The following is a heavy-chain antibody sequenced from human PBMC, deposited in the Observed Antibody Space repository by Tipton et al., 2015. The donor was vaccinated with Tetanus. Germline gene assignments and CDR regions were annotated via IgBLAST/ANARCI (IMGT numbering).Heavy chain of an antibody. J-gene: IGHJ4*02. D-gene: IGHD3-22*01. CDR3: ARVVRSSFDPSRYYRATDY. CDR2: IDSDGRGT. CDR1: GFPFSTYW. V-gene: IGHV3-74*01. Sequence: SLKLSCAASGFPFSTYWMHWVRLAPGKGLVWVSRIDSDGRGTSYADSVKGRFTISRDNAKNTLFLQMNSLRAEDTAVYFCARVVRSSFDPSRYYRATDYWGQGTLVTVS.